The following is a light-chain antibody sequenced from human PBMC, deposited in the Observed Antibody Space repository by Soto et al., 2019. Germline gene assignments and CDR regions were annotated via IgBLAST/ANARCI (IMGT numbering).Light chain of an antibody. CDR3: QQYNNWRT. Sequence: EIVMTQSPATLSVSPGERATLSCRASQSVSSNLAWYQQKPGQAPRLLIYGASTRATGIPARFSGSGSGTEFTLTISSLQSEDFAVYYCQQYNNWRTFGQGTKLENK. V-gene: IGKV3-15*01. J-gene: IGKJ2*01. CDR2: GAS. CDR1: QSVSSN.